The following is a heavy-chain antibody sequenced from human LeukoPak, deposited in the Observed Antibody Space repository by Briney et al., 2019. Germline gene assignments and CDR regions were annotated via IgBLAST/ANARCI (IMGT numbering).Heavy chain of an antibody. CDR2: ISFDGSDA. V-gene: IGHV3-74*01. CDR1: GFTFSGFW. CDR3: ANHYDFWSGPH. D-gene: IGHD3-3*01. J-gene: IGHJ4*02. Sequence: GGSLRLSCAASGFTFSGFWMHWVRQAPGKGLVWVSCISFDGSDATYADSVKGRFTISRDNSKNTLYLQMNSLRAEDTAVYYCANHYDFWSGPHWGQGTLVTVSS.